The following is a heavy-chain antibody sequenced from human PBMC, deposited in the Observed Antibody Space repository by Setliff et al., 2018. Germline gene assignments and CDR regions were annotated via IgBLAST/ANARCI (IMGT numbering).Heavy chain of an antibody. CDR1: GGSISSSNW. Sequence: SSETLSLTCAVSGGSISSSNWWSWVRQPPGKGLEWIGEIYHSGSTNYNPSLKSRVTISVDKSKNQFSLKLSAVTAADTAVYYCARAGYSSSWIDYWGQGTLVTSPQ. J-gene: IGHJ4*02. D-gene: IGHD6-13*01. V-gene: IGHV4-4*02. CDR2: IYHSGST. CDR3: ARAGYSSSWIDY.